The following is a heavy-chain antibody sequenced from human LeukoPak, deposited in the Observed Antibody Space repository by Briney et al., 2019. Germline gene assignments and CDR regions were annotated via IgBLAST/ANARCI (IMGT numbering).Heavy chain of an antibody. CDR2: MNPNSGNA. CDR3: AKSSGDYFFDY. J-gene: IGHJ4*02. Sequence: ASVEVSCKASGYNFNNHDINWVRQATGQGLEWLGRMNPNSGNAGYAQKLQGRVTMTRDSSTNTAYLEVTALRSDDTAVYYCAKSSGDYFFDYWGQGTLVTVSS. D-gene: IGHD3-22*01. V-gene: IGHV1-8*01. CDR1: GYNFNNHD.